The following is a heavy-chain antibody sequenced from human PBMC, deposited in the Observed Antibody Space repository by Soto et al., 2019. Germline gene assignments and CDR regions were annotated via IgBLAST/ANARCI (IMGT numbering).Heavy chain of an antibody. CDR1: GGTFSRHA. CDR3: ARGRDGSNYYFDY. Sequence: QVQLVQSGAEVRKPGSSVKVSCKASGGTFSRHAISWVRQAPGQGLEWMGGIIPIFGTANHAQKFQGRVTIIADESTSTVYMELSSLRSEDTAMYYCARGRDGSNYYFDYWGQGTLVTVSS. J-gene: IGHJ4*02. V-gene: IGHV1-69*01. CDR2: IIPIFGTA. D-gene: IGHD3-10*01.